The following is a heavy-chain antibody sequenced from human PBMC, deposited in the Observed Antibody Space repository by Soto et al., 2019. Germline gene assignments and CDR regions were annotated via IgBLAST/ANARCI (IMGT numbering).Heavy chain of an antibody. J-gene: IGHJ3*02. V-gene: IGHV4-59*01. D-gene: IGHD5-18*01. CDR3: ARRYGKNAFDI. CDR1: GGSISSYY. CDR2: IYYSGST. Sequence: QVQLQESGPGLVKPSETLSLTCTVSGGSISSYYWSWIRQPPGKGLEWIGYIYYSGSTNYNPSLTSRVTISVDTSKNQFSLKLSSVHAADTAVYYCARRYGKNAFDIWGQGTMVTVSS.